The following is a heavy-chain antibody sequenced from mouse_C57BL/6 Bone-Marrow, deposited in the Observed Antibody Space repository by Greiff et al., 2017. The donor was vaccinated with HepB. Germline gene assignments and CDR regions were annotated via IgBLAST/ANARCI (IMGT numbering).Heavy chain of an antibody. D-gene: IGHD1-1*01. Sequence: DVQLVESGGGLVKPGGSLKLSCAASGFTFSSYAMSWVRQTPEKRLEWVATISDGGSYTYYPDNVKGRFTISRDNAKNNLYLQMSHLKSEDTAMYYCARDYYGSSYGYYFDYWGQGTTLTVSS. V-gene: IGHV5-4*01. CDR1: GFTFSSYA. J-gene: IGHJ2*01. CDR3: ARDYYGSSYGYYFDY. CDR2: ISDGGSYT.